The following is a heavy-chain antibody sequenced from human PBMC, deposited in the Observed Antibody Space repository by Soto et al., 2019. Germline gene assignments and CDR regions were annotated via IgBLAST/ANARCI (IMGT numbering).Heavy chain of an antibody. CDR3: IISTSGYDEDCGDV. V-gene: IGHV4-38-2*01. CDR1: GYSISSGNY. J-gene: IGHJ6*02. D-gene: IGHD2-2*01. Sequence: PSEPLSLTCAVSGYSISSGNYWAWIRQPPGRGLEWIGSLYHIGSTHYNTSLQSRGTISVDTSKNHFSLELSSVTAADTAMYYCIISTSGYDEDCGDVCGQGTMVTGSS. CDR2: LYHIGST.